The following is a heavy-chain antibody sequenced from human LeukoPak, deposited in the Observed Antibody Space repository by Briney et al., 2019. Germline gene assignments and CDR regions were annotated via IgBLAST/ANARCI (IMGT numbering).Heavy chain of an antibody. D-gene: IGHD6-13*01. J-gene: IGHJ6*02. Sequence: GGSLRLSCAASGFTFSDYYMSWIRQAPGKGLEWVSYISSSGSTIYYADSVKGRFTISRDNAKNSLYLQMNSLRAEDTAVYYCARDTAADYYYYGMDVWGQGTTVTVSS. V-gene: IGHV3-11*01. CDR2: ISSSGSTI. CDR3: ARDTAADYYYYGMDV. CDR1: GFTFSDYY.